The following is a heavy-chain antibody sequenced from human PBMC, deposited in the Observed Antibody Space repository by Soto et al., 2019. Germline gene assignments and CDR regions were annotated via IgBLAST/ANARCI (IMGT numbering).Heavy chain of an antibody. Sequence: QVQLQQWGAGLLKPSETLSLTCAVYGGSFSGHYWSWIRQSPGKGLEGIGEINHSGGSNYNPSRKSRVTISIDTSKNQFSQKLSSMTAADTAVYFCARGDWAVRFNYWGQGTLVTVSS. CDR2: INHSGGS. D-gene: IGHD2-21*01. V-gene: IGHV4-34*01. J-gene: IGHJ4*02. CDR3: ARGDWAVRFNY. CDR1: GGSFSGHY.